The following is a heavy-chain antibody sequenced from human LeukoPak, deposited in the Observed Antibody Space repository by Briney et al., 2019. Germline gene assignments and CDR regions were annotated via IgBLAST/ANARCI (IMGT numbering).Heavy chain of an antibody. CDR2: INPNSGGT. CDR3: ARDPPDYYGSGSYPFDY. Sequence: ASVTVSCKDSGYTFTGYYMHWVRQAPGQGLEWMGWINPNSGGTNYAQKFQGRVTMTRDTSISTAYMELSRLRSDDTAVDYCARDPPDYYGSGSYPFDYWGQGTLVTVSS. J-gene: IGHJ4*02. V-gene: IGHV1-2*02. CDR1: GYTFTGYY. D-gene: IGHD3-10*01.